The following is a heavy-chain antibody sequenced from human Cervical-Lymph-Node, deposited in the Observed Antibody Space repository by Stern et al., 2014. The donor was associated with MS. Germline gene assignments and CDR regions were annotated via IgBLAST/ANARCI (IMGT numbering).Heavy chain of an antibody. D-gene: IGHD1-1*01. CDR3: ARSYNWSPFDP. CDR2: IDWDNTE. J-gene: IGHJ5*02. Sequence: QVTLRESGPAMVKPTQTLTLTCTFSGFSLSTRGMRVSWIRQPPGKALEWLARIDWDNTECYSPSLKTRLTISKDTSRNQVVLVMTNMDPTDTATYFCARSYNWSPFDPWGQGTLVTVSS. CDR1: GFSLSTRGMR. V-gene: IGHV2-70*04.